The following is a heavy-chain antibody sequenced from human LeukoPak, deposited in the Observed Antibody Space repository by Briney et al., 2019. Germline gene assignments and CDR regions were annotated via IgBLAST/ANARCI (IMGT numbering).Heavy chain of an antibody. V-gene: IGHV4-59*01. D-gene: IGHD6-13*01. CDR1: GGSISSYY. Sequence: SETLSLTCTVSGGSISSYYWSWIRQPPGKGLEWIGCISYSGSTNYNPSLKSRVTISLDTSKNQFSLKLSSVTAADTAVYYCARAEYSSSWYHLLFDYWGQGTLVTVSS. CDR2: ISYSGST. CDR3: ARAEYSSSWYHLLFDY. J-gene: IGHJ4*02.